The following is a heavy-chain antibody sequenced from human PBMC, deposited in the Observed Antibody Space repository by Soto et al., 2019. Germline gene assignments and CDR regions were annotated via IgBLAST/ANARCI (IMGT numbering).Heavy chain of an antibody. CDR3: ARDIGYEYLLAY. J-gene: IGHJ1*01. Sequence: LRLYCAASGFTLSSYSMNWVRQAPVKGLEWVSSISSSSSYIYYPDSVKGRFTISRDNAKNSLYLQMNSLRAEATAVYYCARDIGYEYLLAYRGQGSLVIGSS. CDR1: GFTLSSYS. CDR2: ISSSSSYI. D-gene: IGHD2-15*01. V-gene: IGHV3-21*01.